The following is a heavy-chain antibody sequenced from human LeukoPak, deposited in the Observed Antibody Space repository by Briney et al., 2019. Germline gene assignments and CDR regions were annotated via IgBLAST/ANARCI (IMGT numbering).Heavy chain of an antibody. J-gene: IGHJ5*01. CDR2: IKEDGSEK. CDR3: TRDPRHFDS. CDR1: GFTLSSYE. Sequence: GGSLRLSCTVSGFTLSSYEMSWIRQAPGKGLEWVANIKEDGSEKYYEDSVKGRFTISRDNTKNLLYLEMNRPRAEDTAVYYCTRDPRHFDSCGQGTLVTVSS. D-gene: IGHD6-6*01. V-gene: IGHV3-7*01.